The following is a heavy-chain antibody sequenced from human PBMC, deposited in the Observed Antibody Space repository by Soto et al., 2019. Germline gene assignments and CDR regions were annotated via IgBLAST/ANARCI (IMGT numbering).Heavy chain of an antibody. CDR2: ISSSSSYI. CDR3: ARGSGQQPLVAPLWFDP. V-gene: IGHV3-21*01. CDR1: GFTFSSYS. Sequence: EVQLVESGGGLVKPGGSLRLSCAASGFTFSSYSMNWVRQAPGKGLEWVSSISSSSSYIYYADSVKGRFTISRDNAKNSLYVQMNSLSAEDTAVYYCARGSGQQPLVAPLWFDPWGQGNLVTVSS. D-gene: IGHD6-13*01. J-gene: IGHJ5*02.